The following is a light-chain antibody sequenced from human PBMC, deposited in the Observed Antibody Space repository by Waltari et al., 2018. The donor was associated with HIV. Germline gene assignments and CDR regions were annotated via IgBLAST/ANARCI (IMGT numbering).Light chain of an antibody. CDR3: QQYNSFPYT. V-gene: IGKV1-5*03. CDR1: QSLGNW. J-gene: IGKJ2*01. CDR2: KAS. Sequence: DIQMTQSPSTLSASVGDRVTITCRASQSLGNWLAWYQQKPGKAPKVMIYKASSLASGVPSRFGGSGSGTDFTLTISSLQPDDFVTYYCQQYNSFPYTFGQGTKLEI.